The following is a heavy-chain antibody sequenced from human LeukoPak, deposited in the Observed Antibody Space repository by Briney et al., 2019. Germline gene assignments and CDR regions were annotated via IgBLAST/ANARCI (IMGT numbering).Heavy chain of an antibody. J-gene: IGHJ4*02. V-gene: IGHV3-23*01. D-gene: IGHD1-7*01. CDR3: AKEGKTRNWNYYQAKPVH. CDR2: ISPSGGTT. CDR1: GIIFSNYG. Sequence: GGSLRLSCEASGIIFSNYGMNWVRQAPGKRLEWVSGISPSGGTTYYADSLKGRFSISRDNSKNTVYLQMNSLRADDTAVYYCAKEGKTRNWNYYQAKPVHWGQGTLVTVSS.